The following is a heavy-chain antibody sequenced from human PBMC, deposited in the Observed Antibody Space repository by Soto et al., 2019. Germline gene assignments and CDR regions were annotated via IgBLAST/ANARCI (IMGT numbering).Heavy chain of an antibody. CDR3: ATGRVYFGSEY. CDR2: IYYSGNI. J-gene: IGHJ4*02. CDR1: GGSITSYY. Sequence: QVQLQESGPGLVKPLETLSLTCTVPGGSITSYYWSWVRQPPGKGLEWIGYIYYSGNINYNPSLKSRLTISVDTSKNQFSLRLSSVTAADTAVYYCATGRVYFGSEYWGQGTLVTVSS. D-gene: IGHD3-10*01. V-gene: IGHV4-59*01.